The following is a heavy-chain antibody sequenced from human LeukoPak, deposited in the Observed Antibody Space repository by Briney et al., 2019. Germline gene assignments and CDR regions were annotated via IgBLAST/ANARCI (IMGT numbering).Heavy chain of an antibody. D-gene: IGHD6-13*01. V-gene: IGHV4-34*01. CDR2: INHSGST. CDR3: ARTLLLYSSSWPPSEY. Sequence: SETLSLTCAVYGGSFSGYYWSWIRQPPGKGLEWIGEINHSGSTNYNPSLKSRVTISVDTSKNQFSLKLSSVTAADTAVYYCARTLLLYSSSWPPSEYWGQGTLVTVSS. CDR1: GGSFSGYY. J-gene: IGHJ4*02.